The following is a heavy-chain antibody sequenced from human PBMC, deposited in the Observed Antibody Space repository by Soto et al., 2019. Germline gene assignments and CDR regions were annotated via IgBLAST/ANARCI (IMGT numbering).Heavy chain of an antibody. CDR3: ARANRELDGYSLFGY. D-gene: IGHD5-18*01. CDR2: ISAYNGNT. J-gene: IGHJ4*02. CDR1: GYTFTSYG. Sequence: QVQLVQSGAEVKNPGASVKVSCKASGYTFTSYGISWVRQAPGQGLEWIEWISAYNGNTNYAQKLQGRVTMTTDTLTSTGYMELGSLRSDDTAVYYCARANRELDGYSLFGYWGQGTLVTVSS. V-gene: IGHV1-18*04.